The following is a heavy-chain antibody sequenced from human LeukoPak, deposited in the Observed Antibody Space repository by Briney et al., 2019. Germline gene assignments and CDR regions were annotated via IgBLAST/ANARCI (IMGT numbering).Heavy chain of an antibody. CDR3: AGGEHSGYDYELDYFDY. D-gene: IGHD5-12*01. V-gene: IGHV4-38-2*02. Sequence: SETLSLTCTVSGYSISSGYYWGWIRQPPGKGLEWIGSIYHSGSTYYNPSLKSRVTISVDTSKNQFSLKLSSVTAADTAVYYCAGGEHSGYDYELDYFDYWGQGTLVTVSS. CDR2: IYHSGST. J-gene: IGHJ4*02. CDR1: GYSISSGYY.